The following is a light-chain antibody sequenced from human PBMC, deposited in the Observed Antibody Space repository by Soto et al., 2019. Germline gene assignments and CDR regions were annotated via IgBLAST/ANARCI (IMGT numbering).Light chain of an antibody. V-gene: IGKV3-11*01. CDR2: DAS. J-gene: IGKJ4*01. CDR1: QSVSSY. CDR3: QQRSNWPLT. Sequence: EIVLTQSPATLSLSPGERATLSCRPSQSVSSYLAWYQQKPGQAPRLLIYDASNRATGIPARFSGSGSGTDFTLTISSLEPEDFAVYYCQQRSNWPLTFGGGTKMEIK.